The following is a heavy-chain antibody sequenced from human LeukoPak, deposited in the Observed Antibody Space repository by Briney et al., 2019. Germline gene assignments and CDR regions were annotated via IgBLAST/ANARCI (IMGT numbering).Heavy chain of an antibody. D-gene: IGHD6-13*01. CDR1: GGSISSSSYY. CDR2: IYYSGST. Sequence: SETLSLTCTVSGGSISSSSYYCGWIRQPPGKGLEWIGSIYYSGSTYYNPSLNSRVTISVDTSKNQFSLKLSSVTAADTAVYYCARGMYSSSWYAAGNWFDPWGQGTLVTVSS. V-gene: IGHV4-39*01. CDR3: ARGMYSSSWYAAGNWFDP. J-gene: IGHJ5*02.